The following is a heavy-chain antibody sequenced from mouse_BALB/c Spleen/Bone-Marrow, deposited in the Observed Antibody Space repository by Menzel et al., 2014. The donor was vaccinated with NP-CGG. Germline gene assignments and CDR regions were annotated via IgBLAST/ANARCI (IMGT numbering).Heavy chain of an antibody. CDR2: IRNKANGYTT. V-gene: IGHV7-3*02. Sequence: EVQGVESGGGLVQPGGSPRLSCATSGFTFTDYYMSWVRQTPGKALEWLGFIRNKANGYTTDYSVSVKGRFTISRDNSQSILYLQTNTLRAEDSATYYCARDENYDIYWYFDVWGAGTTVTVSS. CDR1: GFTFTDYY. CDR3: ARDENYDIYWYFDV. D-gene: IGHD1-1*01. J-gene: IGHJ1*01.